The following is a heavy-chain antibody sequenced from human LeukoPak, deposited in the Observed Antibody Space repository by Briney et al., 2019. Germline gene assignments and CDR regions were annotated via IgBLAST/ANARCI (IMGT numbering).Heavy chain of an antibody. D-gene: IGHD6-13*01. CDR3: ATDSGIAAAGIDY. Sequence: ASVRVSCRVSGYTLTELSMHWVRQAPGKGLEWMGGFDPEDGETIYAQKSQGRVTMTEDTSTDTAYMELSSLRSEDTAVYYCATDSGIAAAGIDYWGQGTLVTVSS. J-gene: IGHJ4*02. CDR1: GYTLTELS. V-gene: IGHV1-24*01. CDR2: FDPEDGET.